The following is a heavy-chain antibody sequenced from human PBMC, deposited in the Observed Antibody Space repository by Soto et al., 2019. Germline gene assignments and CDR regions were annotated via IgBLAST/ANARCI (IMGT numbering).Heavy chain of an antibody. CDR2: IYYSGST. Sequence: QLQLQESGPGLVKPSETLSLTCTVSGGSISSSSYYWGWIRLPQGKGLEWIGSIYYSGSTYYNPSFKSRVNISVDKSKNQCSLKLSSVTGADTAVYYCARLAEMQLWVVGWGQGTLVTVSS. V-gene: IGHV4-39*01. CDR3: ARLAEMQLWVVG. J-gene: IGHJ4*02. CDR1: GGSISSSSYY. D-gene: IGHD5-18*01.